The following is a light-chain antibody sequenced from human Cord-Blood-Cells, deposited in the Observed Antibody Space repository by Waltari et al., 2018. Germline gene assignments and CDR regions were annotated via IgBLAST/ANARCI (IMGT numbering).Light chain of an antibody. V-gene: IGLV2-14*01. CDR3: SSYTSSSTVV. CDR2: EVS. Sequence: QSALTPPASVSGSPGQSIIISCTGTSSDVGGYNYVYWYQQHPGKAPKLMIYEVSNRPSGVSNRFSGSKSGNTASLTISGLQAEDEADYYCSSYTSSSTVVFGGGTKLTVL. J-gene: IGLJ2*01. CDR1: SSDVGGYNY.